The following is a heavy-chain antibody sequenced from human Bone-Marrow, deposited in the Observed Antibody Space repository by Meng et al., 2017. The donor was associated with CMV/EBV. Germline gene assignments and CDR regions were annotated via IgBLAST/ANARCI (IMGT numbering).Heavy chain of an antibody. Sequence: SETLSLTCTVSGGSISSSSYYWGWIRQPPGKGLEWIGSIYYSGTTYYNPSLRSRVTISVDTSKSQFSLKLSSVTAADTAMYYCARDSAHYDFWVSSGMDVWGQGTTVTVSS. CDR2: IYYSGTT. V-gene: IGHV4-39*07. CDR3: ARDSAHYDFWVSSGMDV. J-gene: IGHJ6*02. D-gene: IGHD3-3*01. CDR1: GGSISSSSYY.